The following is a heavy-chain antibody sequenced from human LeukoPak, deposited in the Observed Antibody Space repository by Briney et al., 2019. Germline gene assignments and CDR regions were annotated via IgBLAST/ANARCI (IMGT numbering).Heavy chain of an antibody. J-gene: IGHJ3*02. D-gene: IGHD5-24*01. CDR3: AREKLPSRRDGYNRHDAFDI. CDR1: GFTFSSYS. Sequence: PGGSLRLSCAASGFTFSSYSMNWVRQAPGKGLEWVSSISSSSSYIYYADSVKGRFTISRDNAKNSLYLQMNSLRAEDTAVYYCAREKLPSRRDGYNRHDAFDIWGQGTMVTVSS. CDR2: ISSSSSYI. V-gene: IGHV3-21*01.